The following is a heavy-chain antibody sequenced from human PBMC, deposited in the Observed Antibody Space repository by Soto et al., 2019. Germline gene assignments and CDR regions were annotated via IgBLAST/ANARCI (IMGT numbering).Heavy chain of an antibody. CDR1: GYTFTSYG. Sequence: ASVKVSCKASGYTFTSYGISWVRQAPGQGLEWMGWISAYNGNTNYAQKLQGRVTMTTDTSTSTAYMELSSLRSEDTAVYYCATSSSWKNWFDPWGQGTLVTVSS. D-gene: IGHD6-13*01. CDR2: ISAYNGNT. V-gene: IGHV1-18*01. CDR3: ATSSSWKNWFDP. J-gene: IGHJ5*02.